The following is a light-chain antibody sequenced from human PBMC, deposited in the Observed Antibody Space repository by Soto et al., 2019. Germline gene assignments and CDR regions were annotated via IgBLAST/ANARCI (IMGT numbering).Light chain of an antibody. CDR2: WAS. J-gene: IGKJ1*01. V-gene: IGKV4-1*01. Sequence: DIVMTQSPASLAVSLGERATINCKSSQSVLYSSNNNNYIAWYQQKPGQPPKLIIYWASTRESGVPDRFSGSGSGTDFTLTISSLQAEDVAIYYCQQYYDTPSTFGQGTKVEIK. CDR3: QQYYDTPST. CDR1: QSVLYSSNNNNY.